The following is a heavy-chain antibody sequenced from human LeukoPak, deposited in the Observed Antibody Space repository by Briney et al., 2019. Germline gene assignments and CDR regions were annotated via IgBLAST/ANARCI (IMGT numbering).Heavy chain of an antibody. J-gene: IGHJ6*03. CDR3: ARDQGHYYYYMDV. V-gene: IGHV3-48*02. CDR1: GFNFNIYR. CDR2: IRGDGTDI. Sequence: PGGSLRLSCTASGFNFNIYRMNWVRQAPGKGLEWVSCIRGDGTDINYADSVKGRFTISRDNAENSVYLQMNSLRDEDTAVYHCARDQGHYYYYMDVWGKGTTVTVSS.